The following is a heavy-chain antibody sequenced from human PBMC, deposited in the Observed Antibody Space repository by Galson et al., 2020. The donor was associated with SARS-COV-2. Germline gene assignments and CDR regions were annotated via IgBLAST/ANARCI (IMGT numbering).Heavy chain of an antibody. CDR3: ARGFPAAFDI. CDR1: GYTFTTYG. Sequence: ASVKVSCKASGYTFTTYGISWVRKAPGQGLEWMGWISANNGNTNYAQKFQGRVTMTTDTSTSTAYMELRSLKSDDTAVYFCARGFPAAFDIWGQGTMVTVSS. V-gene: IGHV1-18*04. CDR2: ISANNGNT. J-gene: IGHJ3*02. D-gene: IGHD3-10*01.